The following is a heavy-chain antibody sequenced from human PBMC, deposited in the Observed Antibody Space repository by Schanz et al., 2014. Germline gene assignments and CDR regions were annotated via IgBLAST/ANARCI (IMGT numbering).Heavy chain of an antibody. Sequence: ELLLESGGRVERPGGSLRLSCAASGFTFSDYYMSWIRQAPGKGLEWVSYISNSGTTIYYADSVKGRFTISRDNAKNSLYLQMNSLRVEDTAVYYCARGYGDSPTDFWGQGTLVTVSS. J-gene: IGHJ4*02. V-gene: IGHV3-11*01. D-gene: IGHD4-17*01. CDR2: ISNSGTTI. CDR3: ARGYGDSPTDF. CDR1: GFTFSDYY.